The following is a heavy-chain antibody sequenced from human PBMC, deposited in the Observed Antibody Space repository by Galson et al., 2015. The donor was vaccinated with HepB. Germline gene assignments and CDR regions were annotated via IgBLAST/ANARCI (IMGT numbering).Heavy chain of an antibody. CDR1: GGTFSSYA. V-gene: IGHV1-69*13. D-gene: IGHD2-2*01. J-gene: IGHJ3*02. CDR3: ARGYCSSTSCYRPLDAFDI. Sequence: SVKVSCKASGGTFSSYAVSWVRQAPGQGLEWMGGIIPIFGTANYAQKFQGRVTITADESTSTAYMELSSLRSEDTAVYYCARGYCSSTSCYRPLDAFDIWGQGTMVTVSS. CDR2: IIPIFGTA.